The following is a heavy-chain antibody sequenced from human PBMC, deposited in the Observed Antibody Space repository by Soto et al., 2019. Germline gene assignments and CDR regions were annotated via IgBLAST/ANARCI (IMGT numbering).Heavy chain of an antibody. CDR1: GITVSGNY. CDR2: IYSGGGT. V-gene: IGHV3-53*01. CDR3: ARVPHRFRSSSNYI. Sequence: GGSLRLSCAASGITVSGNYMAWVRQAPGKGLEWVSLIYSGGGTFYTDSVRGRFIISRDNSKNTLYLQMNSLRAEDTAMYYCARVPHRFRSSSNYIWGQGTLVTVSS. J-gene: IGHJ4*02. D-gene: IGHD6-6*01.